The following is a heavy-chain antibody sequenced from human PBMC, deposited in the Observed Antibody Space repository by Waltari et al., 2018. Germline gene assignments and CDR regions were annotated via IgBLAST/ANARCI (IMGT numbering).Heavy chain of an antibody. D-gene: IGHD3-10*01. Sequence: QLQLRESGPGLLKPSETLSLTCTVSGGAIGISSYYWGWIRQPPGKGLEWIAAIHHTGGTYYNPSLQSRVTISADTSKDQFSLKLTSVTAADTAVYYCARHLRAYGAGNYYHGRVDYWGQGTLVTVSS. CDR3: ARHLRAYGAGNYYHGRVDY. J-gene: IGHJ4*02. CDR1: GGAIGISSYY. CDR2: IHHTGGT. V-gene: IGHV4-39*01.